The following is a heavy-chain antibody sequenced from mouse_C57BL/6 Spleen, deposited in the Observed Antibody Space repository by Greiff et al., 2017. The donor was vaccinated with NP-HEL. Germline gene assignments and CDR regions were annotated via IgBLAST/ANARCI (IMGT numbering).Heavy chain of an antibody. CDR2: ISDGGSYT. V-gene: IGHV5-4*01. D-gene: IGHD3-2*02. CDR3: ARDQEWYFDV. J-gene: IGHJ1*03. Sequence: EVKLVESGGGLVKPGGSLKLSCAASGFTFSSYAMSWVRQTPEKRLEWVATISDGGSYTYYPDNVKGRFTISRDNAKNNLYLQMSHLKSEDTAMYYCARDQEWYFDVWGTGTTVTVSS. CDR1: GFTFSSYA.